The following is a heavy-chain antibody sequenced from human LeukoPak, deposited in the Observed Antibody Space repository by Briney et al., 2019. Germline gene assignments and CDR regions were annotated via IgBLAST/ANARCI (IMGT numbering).Heavy chain of an antibody. J-gene: IGHJ4*02. V-gene: IGHV3-53*01. CDR2: ISSDGTT. CDR3: ARRQG. Sequence: GGSLRLSCAASGFIVSANYMSWVRQAPGKGLECVSVISSDGTTYYADSVKGRFTISRDTPKNTVYLQMNSLRPEDTAVYYCARRQGWGQGTLVTVSS. CDR1: GFIVSANY.